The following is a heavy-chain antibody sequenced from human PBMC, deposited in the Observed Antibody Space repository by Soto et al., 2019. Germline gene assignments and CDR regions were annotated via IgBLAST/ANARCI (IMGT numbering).Heavy chain of an antibody. V-gene: IGHV3-23*01. CDR1: GFTFINYA. CDR3: ARKVLGSTSRPDWWYFDL. J-gene: IGHJ2*01. D-gene: IGHD2-2*01. CDR2: ISGGGDRT. Sequence: EVPLLESGGGLVQPGGSLRLSCVGSGFTFINYAMNWVRQTPGKGLEWVSTISGGGDRTFDADTVKGRSTISRDNSKNTVNLQMNSLRADDTAVYYCARKVLGSTSRPDWWYFDLWGRGTMVTVSS.